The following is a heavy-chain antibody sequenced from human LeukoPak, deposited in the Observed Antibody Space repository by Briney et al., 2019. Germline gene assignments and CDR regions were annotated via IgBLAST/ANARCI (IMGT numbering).Heavy chain of an antibody. D-gene: IGHD1-1*01. CDR2: INPNSGGT. Sequence: GASVKVSCKASGYTFTGYYMHWVRQAPGQGLEWMGWINPNSGGTNYAQKFQGRVTMTRDTSISTAYMELSRLRSDDTAVYYCARTDNWNDSYFDYWGQEPWSPSPQ. J-gene: IGHJ4*01. CDR1: GYTFTGYY. V-gene: IGHV1-2*02. CDR3: ARTDNWNDSYFDY.